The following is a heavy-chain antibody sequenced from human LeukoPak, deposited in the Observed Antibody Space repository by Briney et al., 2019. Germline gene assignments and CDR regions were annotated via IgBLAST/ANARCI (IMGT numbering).Heavy chain of an antibody. J-gene: IGHJ6*02. CDR3: AKDVSTVYYYGMDV. D-gene: IGHD4-11*01. Sequence: GGSLRLSCAASGFTFSDYYMSWIRQAPGKGLEWVSYISSSGSTIYYADSVKGRFTISRDNAKNSLYLQMNSLRAEDTAVYYCAKDVSTVYYYGMDVWGQGTAVTVSS. CDR1: GFTFSDYY. V-gene: IGHV3-11*01. CDR2: ISSSGSTI.